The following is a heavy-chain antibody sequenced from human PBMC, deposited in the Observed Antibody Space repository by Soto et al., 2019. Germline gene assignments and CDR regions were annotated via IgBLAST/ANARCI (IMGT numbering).Heavy chain of an antibody. CDR2: ISGTTGHA. J-gene: IGHJ4*02. CDR1: GFPFSNYA. CDR3: ARATSEYIWGSYLRYYEY. D-gene: IGHD3-16*01. Sequence: EVQILESGGGLVQPGGSLRLSCAASGFPFSNYAMAWVRQAPGKGLEWVSAISGTTGHAFYADSVKDRFTISRDNSKNTLYHQMDSLRADDTAVYHCARATSEYIWGSYLRYYEYWGQGTLVTVSS. V-gene: IGHV3-23*01.